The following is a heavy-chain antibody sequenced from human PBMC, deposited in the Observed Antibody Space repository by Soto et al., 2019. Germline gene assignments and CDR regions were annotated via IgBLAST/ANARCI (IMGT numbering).Heavy chain of an antibody. Sequence: PSETLSLTCAVYGGSFSGYYWSWIRQPPGKGLEWIGEINHSGSTSYNPSLKSRVTISVDTSKNQFSLKLSSVTAADTAVYYCARGLIWSGYIDYWGQGTLVTVSS. V-gene: IGHV4-34*01. CDR2: INHSGST. D-gene: IGHD3-3*01. CDR3: ARGLIWSGYIDY. J-gene: IGHJ4*02. CDR1: GGSFSGYY.